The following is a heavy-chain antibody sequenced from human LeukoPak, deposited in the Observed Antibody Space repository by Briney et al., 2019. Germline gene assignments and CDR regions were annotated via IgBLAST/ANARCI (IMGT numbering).Heavy chain of an antibody. J-gene: IGHJ4*02. Sequence: PSETLSLTCAVYGVSFSGYYWSWIRQPPGKGLEWIGEINHSGSTNYNPSLKSRVTISVDTSKNQFSLKLSSVTAADTAVYYCAGGRSSVLGDWGQGTLVTVSS. CDR3: AGGRSSVLGD. V-gene: IGHV4-34*01. CDR2: INHSGST. CDR1: GVSFSGYY. D-gene: IGHD6-19*01.